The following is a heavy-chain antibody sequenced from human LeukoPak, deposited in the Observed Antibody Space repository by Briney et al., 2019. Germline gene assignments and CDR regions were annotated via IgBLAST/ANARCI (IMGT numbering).Heavy chain of an antibody. CDR1: RHSFHSQW. J-gene: IGHJ4*02. V-gene: IGHV5-51*01. Sequence: GESLKISCKGPRHSFHSQWIGWVRQMPGKGLEWMGIIYPDDSDTRYSPSFQGQATISADKSISTAYLQWNSLEASDSAIYYCARRGDSDFRIDWGQGTLVTVSS. D-gene: IGHD2-21*02. CDR3: ARRGDSDFRID. CDR2: IYPDDSDT.